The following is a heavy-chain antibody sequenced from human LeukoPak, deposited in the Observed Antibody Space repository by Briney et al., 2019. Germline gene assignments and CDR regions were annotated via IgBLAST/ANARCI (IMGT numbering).Heavy chain of an antibody. CDR1: GGSISSSSYY. V-gene: IGHV4-39*07. Sequence: SETLSLTCTVSGGSISSSSYYWGWIRQPPGKGLEWIGSIYHSGSTYYNPSLKSRVTISVDTSKNQFSLKLSSVTAADTAVYYCARPASYSSGWRWYFDLWGRGTLVTVSS. J-gene: IGHJ2*01. CDR2: IYHSGST. CDR3: ARPASYSSGWRWYFDL. D-gene: IGHD6-19*01.